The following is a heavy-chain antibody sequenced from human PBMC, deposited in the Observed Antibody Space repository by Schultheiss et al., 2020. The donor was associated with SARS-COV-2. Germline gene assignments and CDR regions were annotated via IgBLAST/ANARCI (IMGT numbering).Heavy chain of an antibody. CDR1: GYTFTSYD. J-gene: IGHJ6*02. CDR3: ARGIVVVPEPIRYYYYGMDV. D-gene: IGHD2-21*01. V-gene: IGHV1-8*01. Sequence: ASVKVSCKASGYTFTSYDINWVRQAPGQGLEWMGWMNPNSGNTGYAQKFQGRVTMTRNTSISTAYMELSSLRSEDTAVYYCARGIVVVPEPIRYYYYGMDVWGQGTTVTVS. CDR2: MNPNSGNT.